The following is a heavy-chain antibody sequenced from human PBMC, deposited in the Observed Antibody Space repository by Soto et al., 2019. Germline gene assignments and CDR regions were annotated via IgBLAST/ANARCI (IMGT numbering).Heavy chain of an antibody. Sequence: EVQLLESGGGLVQPGGSLRLSCAASGFTFSSYAMSWVRQAPGKGLEWVSAISGSGVSTYYADSVKGRFTISRDKSKNTLQLPMNSLRAEDTAVYYCARRSIGWYFDYWGQGTLVTVSS. CDR1: GFTFSSYA. V-gene: IGHV3-23*01. CDR3: ARRSIGWYFDY. J-gene: IGHJ4*02. CDR2: ISGSGVST. D-gene: IGHD6-19*01.